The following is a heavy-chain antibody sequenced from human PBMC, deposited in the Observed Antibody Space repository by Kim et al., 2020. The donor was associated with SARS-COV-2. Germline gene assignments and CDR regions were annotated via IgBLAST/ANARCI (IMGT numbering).Heavy chain of an antibody. CDR2: FDPEDGET. J-gene: IGHJ6*02. CDR1: GYTLTELS. Sequence: ASVKVSCKVSGYTLTELSMHWVRQAPGKGLEWMGGFDPEDGETIYAQKFQGRVTMTEDTSTDTAYMELSSLRSEDTAVYYCATSRGTDIVVVPAAMRYYYGMDVWGQGTPVTVSS. V-gene: IGHV1-24*01. CDR3: ATSRGTDIVVVPAAMRYYYGMDV. D-gene: IGHD2-2*01.